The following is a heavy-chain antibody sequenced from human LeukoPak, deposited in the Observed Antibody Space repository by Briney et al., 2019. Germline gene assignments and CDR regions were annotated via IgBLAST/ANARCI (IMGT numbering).Heavy chain of an antibody. D-gene: IGHD3-22*01. CDR3: ASRAYYDSSGLDY. CDR2: VSNSGST. J-gene: IGHJ4*02. V-gene: IGHV4-59*08. CDR1: GGSIRNYY. Sequence: SETLSLTCSVSGGSIRNYYWTWIRQPPGKGLEWIGHVSNSGSTKYNPSLKSRVTISIDTSKKHFSLKLSSVTAADTAVYYCASRAYYDSSGLDYWGQGILVTVSS.